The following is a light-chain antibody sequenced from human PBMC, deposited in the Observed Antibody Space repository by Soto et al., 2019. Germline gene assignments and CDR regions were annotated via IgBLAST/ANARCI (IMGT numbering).Light chain of an antibody. V-gene: IGLV2-11*01. CDR2: DVN. Sequence: QSVLTQPRSVSGSPGQSVTISCTGTSSDVGGYNYVSWYQQHPGKAPKLMIYDVNKRPSGVPDRFSGSKSGNTASLTISGLQAEDEADYYCCSYAGSYPYVFXTGTKGTVL. CDR3: CSYAGSYPYV. CDR1: SSDVGGYNY. J-gene: IGLJ1*01.